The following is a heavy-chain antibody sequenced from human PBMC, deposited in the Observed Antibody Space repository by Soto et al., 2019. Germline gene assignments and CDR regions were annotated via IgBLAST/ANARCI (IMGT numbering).Heavy chain of an antibody. Sequence: GESLKISCKGSGYSFTTYWIGWARQMPGKGLEWMGIIYPGDSDTRYSPSFQGQVTISADKSISTAYLQWSGLKASDTAMYYCARHGGGNYPPLHDAFDIWGQGTMVTVSS. J-gene: IGHJ3*02. D-gene: IGHD4-4*01. V-gene: IGHV5-51*01. CDR2: IYPGDSDT. CDR1: GYSFTTYW. CDR3: ARHGGGNYPPLHDAFDI.